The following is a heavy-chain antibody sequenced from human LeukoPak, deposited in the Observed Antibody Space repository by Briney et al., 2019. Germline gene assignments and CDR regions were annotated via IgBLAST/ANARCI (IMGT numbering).Heavy chain of an antibody. D-gene: IGHD5-12*01. Sequence: SETLSRTCAVYGGSFSGYYWSWIRQPPGKGLEWIGEINHSGSTNYNPSLKSRVTISVDTSKNQFSLKLSSVTAADPAVYYCAREVQGGYEPNFGYWGQGTLVTVSS. CDR1: GGSFSGYY. CDR2: INHSGST. V-gene: IGHV4-34*01. J-gene: IGHJ4*02. CDR3: AREVQGGYEPNFGY.